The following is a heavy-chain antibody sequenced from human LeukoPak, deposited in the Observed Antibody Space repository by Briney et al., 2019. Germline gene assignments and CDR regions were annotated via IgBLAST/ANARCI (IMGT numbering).Heavy chain of an antibody. CDR2: IYHSGST. CDR1: GGSISTYY. J-gene: IGHJ4*02. D-gene: IGHD3-16*01. Sequence: NPSETLSLTCTVSGGSISTYYWNWIRQPPGKGLEWIGYIYHSGSTNYNPSLQSRVTISVDTSKNQFSLNLNSVTAADTAVYYCARGGDDLSPFDYWGQGTLVTVSS. V-gene: IGHV4-59*01. CDR3: ARGGDDLSPFDY.